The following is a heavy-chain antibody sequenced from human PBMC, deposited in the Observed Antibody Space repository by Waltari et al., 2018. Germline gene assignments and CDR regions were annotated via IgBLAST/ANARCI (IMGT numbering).Heavy chain of an antibody. Sequence: QVQLQESGPGLVKPSQTLSLTCTVSGGSISSGSYYWSWIRQPAGKGLEWIGRIYTSGSTNYNPSLKSRVTISVDTSKNQFSLKLSSVTAADTAVYYCARGSYGSGSYWYYWGQGTLVTVSS. CDR3: ARGSYGSGSYWYY. CDR2: IYTSGST. V-gene: IGHV4-61*02. D-gene: IGHD3-10*01. J-gene: IGHJ4*02. CDR1: GGSISSGSYY.